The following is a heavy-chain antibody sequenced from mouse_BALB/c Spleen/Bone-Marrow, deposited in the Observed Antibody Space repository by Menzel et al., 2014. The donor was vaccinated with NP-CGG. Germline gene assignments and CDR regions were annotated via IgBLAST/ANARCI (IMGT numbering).Heavy chain of an antibody. CDR3: ARRTTTVVATDY. CDR1: GYTFTSYW. D-gene: IGHD1-1*01. CDR2: INPSNGRT. J-gene: IGHJ2*01. V-gene: IGHV1S81*02. Sequence: VQLQQPGAELVKPGAPVKLSCKASGYTFTSYWMHWVKQRPGQGLEWIGEINPSNGRTNYNEKFKSKATLTVDKSSSTAYMQLSSLTSEDSAVYYCARRTTTVVATDYWGQGTTLTVSS.